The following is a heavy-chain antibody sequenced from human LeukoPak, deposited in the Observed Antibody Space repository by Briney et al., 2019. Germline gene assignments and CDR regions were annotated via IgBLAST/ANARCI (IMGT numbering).Heavy chain of an antibody. V-gene: IGHV1-3*01. CDR1: GYTFTSYA. D-gene: IGHD3-3*01. J-gene: IGHJ3*02. Sequence: ASVKVSCKASGYTFTSYAMHWVRQAPGQRLEWMGWINAGNGNTKYSQKFQGRVTITRDTSASTAYMELSSLRSEDTAVYYCARAPYDFWSGYDDAFDIWGQGTMVTVSS. CDR3: ARAPYDFWSGYDDAFDI. CDR2: INAGNGNT.